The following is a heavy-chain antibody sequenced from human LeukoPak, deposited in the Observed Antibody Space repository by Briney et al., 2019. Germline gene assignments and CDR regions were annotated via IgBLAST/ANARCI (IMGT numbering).Heavy chain of an antibody. D-gene: IGHD3-22*01. CDR3: AKETKDYYDSSGGDY. CDR2: ISTSGSDT. CDR1: GFIFSNYA. Sequence: GGSLSLSCVASGFIFSNYAMSWVRQAPGMGLEWVSTISTSGSDTYYADSVKGRFTISRDNSKNTLYLQMNSLRAEDTAVYYCAKETKDYYDSSGGDYWGQGTLVTVSS. J-gene: IGHJ4*02. V-gene: IGHV3-23*01.